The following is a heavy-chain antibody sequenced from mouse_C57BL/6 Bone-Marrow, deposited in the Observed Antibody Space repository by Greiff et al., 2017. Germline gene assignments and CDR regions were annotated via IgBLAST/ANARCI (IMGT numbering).Heavy chain of an antibody. CDR3: AEGHGNFPFAY. J-gene: IGHJ3*01. Sequence: EVKLVESGGGLVKPGGSLKLSCAASGFTFSDYGMHWVRQAPEKGLEWVAYISSGSSTIYYADTVKGRFTISRDNAKNTLFLQMTSLRSEDTAMYYCAEGHGNFPFAYWGQGTMVTVAA. CDR2: ISSGSSTI. V-gene: IGHV5-17*01. D-gene: IGHD2-1*01. CDR1: GFTFSDYG.